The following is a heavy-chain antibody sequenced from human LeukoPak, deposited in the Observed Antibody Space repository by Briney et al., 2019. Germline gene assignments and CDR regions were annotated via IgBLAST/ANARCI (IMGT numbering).Heavy chain of an antibody. J-gene: IGHJ4*02. D-gene: IGHD3-3*01. CDR1: GFTFSRYA. CDR2: ISGSGGST. V-gene: IGHV3-23*01. Sequence: AGGSLRLSCAASGFTFSRYAMSWVRQAPGKGLEWVSAISGSGGSTYYADSVKGRFTISRDNSKNTLYLQMNSLRAEDTAVYYCAKFGEITIFGVVISDFDYWGQGTLVTVSS. CDR3: AKFGEITIFGVVISDFDY.